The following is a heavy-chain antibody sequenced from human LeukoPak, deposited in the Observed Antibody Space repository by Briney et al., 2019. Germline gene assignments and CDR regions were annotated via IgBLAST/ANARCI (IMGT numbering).Heavy chain of an antibody. CDR3: ARDRKYLYYGMEV. D-gene: IGHD3-10*01. CDR1: GFSVGDIY. J-gene: IGHJ6*02. CDR2: IYSGDKT. V-gene: IGHV3-66*01. Sequence: PGGSLRLSCVASGFSVGDIYMNWVRQAPGKGLEWLSVIYSGDKTSYADSVKDRFTISRDISKNMVYLQMNNLRAEDTAVYYCARDRKYLYYGMEVWGQGTTVTVSS.